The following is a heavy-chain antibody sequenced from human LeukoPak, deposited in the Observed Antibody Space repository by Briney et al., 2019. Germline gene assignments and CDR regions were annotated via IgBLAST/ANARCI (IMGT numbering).Heavy chain of an antibody. Sequence: GGSLRLSCAASGFTFNSYAMHWVRQAPGKGLEYVSAISSNGGSTYYANSVKGRFTISRDNSKNTLYLQMGSLRAEDMSVYYCSRGPGVTYYYYYYMDVWGKGTTVTVSS. V-gene: IGHV3-64*01. D-gene: IGHD2-21*02. J-gene: IGHJ6*03. CDR1: GFTFNSYA. CDR3: SRGPGVTYYYYYYMDV. CDR2: ISSNGGST.